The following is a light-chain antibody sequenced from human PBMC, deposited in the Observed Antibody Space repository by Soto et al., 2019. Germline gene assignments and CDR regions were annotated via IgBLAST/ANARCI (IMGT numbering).Light chain of an antibody. J-gene: IGKJ1*01. CDR1: QSVSSY. Sequence: EIVLTQSPATLSLSPGERATLSCRASQSVSSYLAWYQQKPGKAPRLLIYDASNSAPGIPARFSGSGSGTDFTLTISSLEPEAFAVYYCQQRSNWPLSFGHGTKVEIK. CDR2: DAS. CDR3: QQRSNWPLS. V-gene: IGKV3-11*01.